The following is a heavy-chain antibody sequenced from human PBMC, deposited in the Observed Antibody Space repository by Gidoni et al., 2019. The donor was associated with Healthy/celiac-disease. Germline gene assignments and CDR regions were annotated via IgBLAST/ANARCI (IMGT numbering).Heavy chain of an antibody. D-gene: IGHD3-16*01. V-gene: IGHV3-21*01. CDR1: GFTVSTYS. CDR2: IGTSTTYS. J-gene: IGHJ3*02. Sequence: VHLVESGGGLVKPRGSLRRSCAASGFTVSTYSMHWVRQAPGKVLECVASIGTSTTYSYYDDSVKGRLTISRYNANKSLYLQLNSLRAEDTAVYYCARGVGDRSPFDIWGKGTMVTVSS. CDR3: ARGVGDRSPFDI.